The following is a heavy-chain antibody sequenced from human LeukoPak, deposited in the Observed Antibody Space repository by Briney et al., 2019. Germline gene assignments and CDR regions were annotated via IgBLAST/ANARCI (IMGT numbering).Heavy chain of an antibody. CDR1: GFSVSSNY. Sequence: GGSLRLSCAVSGFSVSSNYMSWVRQAPGKGLEWVSLIYSGGTTYYGDAVKGRFTISRDNSKNTLYLQMSSLRAEDAAVYYCASASAWYRIDYWGQGTLVTVSS. CDR3: ASASAWYRIDY. J-gene: IGHJ4*02. CDR2: IYSGGTT. V-gene: IGHV3-66*01. D-gene: IGHD6-19*01.